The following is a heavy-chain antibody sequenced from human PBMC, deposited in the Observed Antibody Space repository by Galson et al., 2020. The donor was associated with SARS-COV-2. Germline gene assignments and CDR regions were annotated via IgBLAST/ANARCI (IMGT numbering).Heavy chain of an antibody. CDR3: ARAKGALVTRPLYFDS. CDR2: VHQGGST. J-gene: IGHJ4*02. Sequence: SQASETLSLTCAVYGGSLNGYSWSWIRQPPGKRLEWIGDVHQGGSTSYNPSLQGRVVVSLDTSKNQVSLHLSAVTAADTAVYFCARAKGALVTRPLYFDSWGQGTLVTVAS. D-gene: IGHD2-21*02. CDR1: GGSLNGYS. V-gene: IGHV4-34*01.